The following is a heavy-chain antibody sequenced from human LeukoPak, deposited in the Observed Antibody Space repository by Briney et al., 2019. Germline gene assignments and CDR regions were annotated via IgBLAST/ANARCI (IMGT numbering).Heavy chain of an antibody. CDR1: GGSFSGYY. D-gene: IGHD3-16*02. CDR3: ARGELRLGELSSYGGD. Sequence: SETLSLTCAVYGGSFSGYYWSWIRQPPGKGLEWIGEINHSGSTNYNPSLKSRITISVDTSKNQFSLKLSSVTAADTAVYYCARGELRLGELSSYGGDWGQGTLVTVSS. J-gene: IGHJ4*02. CDR2: INHSGST. V-gene: IGHV4-34*01.